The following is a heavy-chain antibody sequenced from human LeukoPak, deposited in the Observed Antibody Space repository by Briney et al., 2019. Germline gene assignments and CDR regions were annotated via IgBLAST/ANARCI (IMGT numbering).Heavy chain of an antibody. Sequence: SETLSLTCTVSGGSISSYYWSWIRQPPGKGLECLGSIYYSGSTNYNPSLKSRVTISVDTSKNQFSLKLSSVTAADTAVYYCARMPSGYDLGLWFDPWGQGTLVTVSS. CDR2: IYYSGST. CDR1: GGSISSYY. D-gene: IGHD5-12*01. CDR3: ARMPSGYDLGLWFDP. J-gene: IGHJ5*02. V-gene: IGHV4-59*01.